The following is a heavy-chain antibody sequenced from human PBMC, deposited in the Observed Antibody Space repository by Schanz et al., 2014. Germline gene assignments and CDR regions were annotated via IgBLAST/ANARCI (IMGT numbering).Heavy chain of an antibody. V-gene: IGHV3-23*04. CDR2: ISGSGAST. D-gene: IGHD5-18*01. J-gene: IGHJ4*02. CDR3: AKDAENTAMITDYFDY. Sequence: EVQLVASGGGLVQPGGSLRLSCATSGFSFSSYAINWVRQAPGKGLEWVSGISGSGASTYYADAVRGRFTISRDNSKTTVYLQMNSLRAEDTAVYYCAKDAENTAMITDYFDYWGQGTLVNVSS. CDR1: GFSFSSYA.